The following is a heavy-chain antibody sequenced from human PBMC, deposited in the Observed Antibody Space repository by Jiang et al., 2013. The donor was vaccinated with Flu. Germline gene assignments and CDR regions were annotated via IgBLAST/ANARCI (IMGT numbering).Heavy chain of an antibody. D-gene: IGHD3-22*01. J-gene: IGHJ3*02. CDR1: GFTFGDYA. CDR3: TSSGMIAI. V-gene: IGHV3-49*04. CDR2: IRSKAYGGTT. Sequence: VQLLESGGGLVQPGRSLRLSCTASGFTFGDYAMSWVRQAPGKGLEWVGFIRSKAYGGTTEYAASVKGRFTISRDDSKSIAYLQMNSLKTEDTAVYYCTSSGMIAIWGQGTMVTVSS.